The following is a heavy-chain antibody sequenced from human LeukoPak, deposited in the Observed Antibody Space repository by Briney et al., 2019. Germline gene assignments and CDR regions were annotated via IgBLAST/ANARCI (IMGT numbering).Heavy chain of an antibody. D-gene: IGHD5-18*01. CDR1: GYSISSGYY. J-gene: IGHJ4*02. CDR2: IYYSGST. Sequence: SETLSLTCAVSGYSISSGYYWSWIRQPPGKGLEWIGYIYYSGSTNYNPSLKSRVTISVDTSKNQFSLKLSSVTAADTAVYYCARVDTAMDPFFDYWGQGTLVTVSS. V-gene: IGHV4-61*01. CDR3: ARVDTAMDPFFDY.